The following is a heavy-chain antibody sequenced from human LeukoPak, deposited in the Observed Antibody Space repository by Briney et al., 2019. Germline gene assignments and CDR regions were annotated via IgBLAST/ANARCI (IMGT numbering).Heavy chain of an antibody. V-gene: IGHV3-13*04. CDR1: GFTFSNYD. CDR2: IGFAGDT. CDR3: ARGNILTGYEY. Sequence: GGSLRLSCAASGFTFSNYDMHWVRQATGKGLEWVSAIGFAGDTYYPGSVKVRFTISRENAKQSLYLQMNSLRAGDTAVYYCARGNILTGYEYWGQGTLVTVSS. D-gene: IGHD3-9*01. J-gene: IGHJ4*02.